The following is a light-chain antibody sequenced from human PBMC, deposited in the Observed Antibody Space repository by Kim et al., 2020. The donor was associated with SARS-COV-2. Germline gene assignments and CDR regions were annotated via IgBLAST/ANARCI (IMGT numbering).Light chain of an antibody. V-gene: IGKV3-11*01. CDR3: QQRSNWPAVT. CDR1: QSVSSY. CDR2: DAS. Sequence: SPGERATLSCRASQSVSSYLAWYQQKPGKAPRLLIYDASNRATGIPARFSGSGSGTDFTLTISSLEPEDFAVYYCQQRSNWPAVTFGPGTKVDIK. J-gene: IGKJ3*01.